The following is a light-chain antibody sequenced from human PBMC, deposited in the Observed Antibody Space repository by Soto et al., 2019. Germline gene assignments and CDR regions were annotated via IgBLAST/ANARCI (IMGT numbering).Light chain of an antibody. Sequence: DIQMTQSPSTLSASVGDRVTITCRASQSIISWLAWYQQKPGKAPNLLIYKASRLESGVPSRFSGSGSETEFTLTISGLQPGDSATYYCQQYNSYSPTFGQGTKVDIK. J-gene: IGKJ1*01. V-gene: IGKV1-5*03. CDR3: QQYNSYSPT. CDR1: QSIISW. CDR2: KAS.